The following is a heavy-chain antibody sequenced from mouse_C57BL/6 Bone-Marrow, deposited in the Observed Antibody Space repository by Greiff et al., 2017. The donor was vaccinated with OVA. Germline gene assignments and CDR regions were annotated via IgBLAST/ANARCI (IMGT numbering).Heavy chain of an antibody. CDR1: GYTFTSYW. V-gene: IGHV1-55*01. D-gene: IGHD2-5*01. CDR3: ARKGYYSNPWSYWYFDV. J-gene: IGHJ1*03. Sequence: QVQLKQPGAELVKPGASVKMSCKASGYTFTSYWITWVKQRPGQGLEWIGDIYPGSGSTNYNEKFKSKATLTVDTSSSTAYMQLSSLTSEDSAVYYCARKGYYSNPWSYWYFDVWGTGTTVTVSS. CDR2: IYPGSGST.